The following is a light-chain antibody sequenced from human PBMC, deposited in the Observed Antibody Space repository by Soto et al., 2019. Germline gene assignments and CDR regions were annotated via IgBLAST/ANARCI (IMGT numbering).Light chain of an antibody. V-gene: IGKV3-15*01. J-gene: IGKJ2*03. Sequence: EVVMTQSPDTLSVSPGESATLSCRASQTVSSNLAWYQQKPGQAPRLLIDGTFTRATGVPARFSASRSGTEFTLTITSPQSEDFALYYCQQYNNLPYSFGQGTKVDIK. CDR3: QQYNNLPYS. CDR2: GTF. CDR1: QTVSSN.